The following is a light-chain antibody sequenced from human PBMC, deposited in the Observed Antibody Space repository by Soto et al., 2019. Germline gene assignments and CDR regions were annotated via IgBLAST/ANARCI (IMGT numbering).Light chain of an antibody. V-gene: IGKV1-5*03. CDR1: QSISSW. J-gene: IGKJ1*01. Sequence: DIHMTHSPSTLSASVGDRVTITCRASQSISSWLAWYQQKPGKAPNLLIYKASSLEGGVPSRFSGSGSGTEFTLTISSLQPNDFAPYYCQQYHSFWTSGQGTKVDIX. CDR2: KAS. CDR3: QQYHSFWT.